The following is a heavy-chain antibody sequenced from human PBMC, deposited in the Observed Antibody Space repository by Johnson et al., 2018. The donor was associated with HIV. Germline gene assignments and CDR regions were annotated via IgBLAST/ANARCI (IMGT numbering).Heavy chain of an antibody. V-gene: IGHV3-NL1*01. CDR3: ARDPAIRWSEWDSSGYYSPDAFDS. Sequence: VQLVESVGGVVQPGGSLRLSCAASGFTFSSYGMHWVRQAPGKVLEWVSVIYSGGSTYYADSVKGRFTISRDNAKNTLYLQMNSLRAEDTAVYYCARDPAIRWSEWDSSGYYSPDAFDSWGQGTMVTVSS. D-gene: IGHD3-22*01. CDR1: GFTFSSYG. J-gene: IGHJ3*02. CDR2: IYSGGST.